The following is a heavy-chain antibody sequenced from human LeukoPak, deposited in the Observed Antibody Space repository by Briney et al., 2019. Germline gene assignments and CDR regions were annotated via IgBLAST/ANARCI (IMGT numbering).Heavy chain of an antibody. CDR3: ARGDPHADL. J-gene: IGHJ5*02. Sequence: GGSLRLSCAASGFTFSAYSMTWVRQAPGKGLEWVSSISTYNSYISYADSVKGRFTISRDSARTSLYLQMNSLRVEDTGVYFCARGDPHADLWGQGTLVTVSS. CDR2: ISTYNSYI. CDR1: GFTFSAYS. V-gene: IGHV3-21*01.